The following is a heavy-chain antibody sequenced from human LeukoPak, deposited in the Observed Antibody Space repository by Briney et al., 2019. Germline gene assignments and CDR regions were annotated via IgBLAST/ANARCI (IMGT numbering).Heavy chain of an antibody. D-gene: IGHD5-12*01. J-gene: IGHJ4*02. CDR1: GGTFSSYA. CDR2: IIPIFGTA. V-gene: IGHV1-69*05. Sequence: ASVKVSCKASGGTFSSYAISWVRQAPGQGLEWMGGIIPIFGTANYAQKFQGRVTITTDESTSTAYMELSSLRSEDTAVYYCARTACGGYVANFDYWGQGTLVTVSS. CDR3: ARTACGGYVANFDY.